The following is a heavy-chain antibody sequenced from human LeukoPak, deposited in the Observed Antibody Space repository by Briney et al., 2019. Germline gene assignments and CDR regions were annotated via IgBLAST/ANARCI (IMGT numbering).Heavy chain of an antibody. J-gene: IGHJ3*02. CDR1: GFTFGDYA. D-gene: IGHD3-22*01. Sequence: GGSLRLSCTASGFTFGDYAMSWVRQAPGKGLEWVANIKQDGSEKYYVDSVKGRFTISRDNAKNSLYLQMNSLRAEDTAVYYCARDSGYGFDAFDIWGQGTMVTVSS. V-gene: IGHV3-7*01. CDR3: ARDSGYGFDAFDI. CDR2: IKQDGSEK.